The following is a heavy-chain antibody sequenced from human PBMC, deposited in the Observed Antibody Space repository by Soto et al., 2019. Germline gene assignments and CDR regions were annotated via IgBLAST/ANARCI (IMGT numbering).Heavy chain of an antibody. J-gene: IGHJ6*02. CDR3: ARDVHSSSPWRDYYYYYGMDV. D-gene: IGHD6-6*01. Sequence: SETLSLTCAVSGYSISSGHYWGWIRQPPGKGLEWIGSIYHSGSTYYNPSLKSRVTISVDTSKNQFSLKLSSVTAADTAVYYCARDVHSSSPWRDYYYYYGMDVWGQGTTVTVSS. V-gene: IGHV4-38-2*02. CDR2: IYHSGST. CDR1: GYSISSGHY.